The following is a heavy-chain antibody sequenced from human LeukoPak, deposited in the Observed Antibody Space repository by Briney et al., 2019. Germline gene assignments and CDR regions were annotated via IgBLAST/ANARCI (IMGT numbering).Heavy chain of an antibody. CDR1: GFDVSRNY. Sequence: PGGSLRLSCAASGFDVSRNYMNWVRQAPGKGLEWVSAIYSGGNTYYADSVKGRFTISRDNSKNTLYLQMNSLRAEDTAVYYCARPISVSSGSPYFFDYRGQGSLVTVSS. CDR3: ARPISVSSGSPYFFDY. V-gene: IGHV3-53*01. D-gene: IGHD5/OR15-5a*01. CDR2: IYSGGNT. J-gene: IGHJ4*02.